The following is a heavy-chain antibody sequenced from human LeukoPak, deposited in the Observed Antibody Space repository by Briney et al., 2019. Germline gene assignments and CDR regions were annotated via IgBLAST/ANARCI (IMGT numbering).Heavy chain of an antibody. CDR3: VRGVHYYDSSGYRRLLDY. V-gene: IGHV1-69*05. CDR1: GGTFSSDA. CDR2: IIPIFGTA. J-gene: IGHJ4*02. D-gene: IGHD3-22*01. Sequence: SVKVSCKASGGTFSSDAISWVRQAPGQGLEWMGRIIPIFGTANYAQKFQGRVTITTEESTSTAYMELSSLRSEDTAVYCCVRGVHYYDSSGYRRLLDYWGQGTLVTLSS.